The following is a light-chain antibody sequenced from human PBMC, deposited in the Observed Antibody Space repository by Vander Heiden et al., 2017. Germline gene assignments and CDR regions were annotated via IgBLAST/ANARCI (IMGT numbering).Light chain of an antibody. CDR2: AAS. J-gene: IGKJ3*01. CDR3: QQRYSTPFT. CDR1: QSISSY. Sequence: IRMTQSPSSLSASVGDRVTITCRASQSISSYLNWYQQKPGKAPKLLISAASSLQSAVPARFSGSGSGTDFTLTISSLQSEDFATYYCQQRYSTPFTFGAGTKVEI. V-gene: IGKV1-39*01.